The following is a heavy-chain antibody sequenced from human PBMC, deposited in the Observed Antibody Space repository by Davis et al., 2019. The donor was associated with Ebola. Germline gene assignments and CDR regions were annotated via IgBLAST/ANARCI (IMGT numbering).Heavy chain of an antibody. CDR3: ARMQYYYDSSGYYG. CDR2: IKQDGSEK. CDR1: GFTFSSYW. D-gene: IGHD3-22*01. J-gene: IGHJ4*02. Sequence: GESLKISCAASGFTFSSYWMSWVRQAPGKGLEWVANIKQDGSEKYYVDSVKGRFTISRDNAKNSLYLQMNSLRAEDTAVYYCARMQYYYDSSGYYGWGQGTLVTVSS. V-gene: IGHV3-7*01.